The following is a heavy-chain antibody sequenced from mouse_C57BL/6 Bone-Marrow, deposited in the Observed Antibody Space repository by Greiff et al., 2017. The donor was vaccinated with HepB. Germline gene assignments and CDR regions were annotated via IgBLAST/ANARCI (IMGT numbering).Heavy chain of an antibody. CDR1: GYTFTSYW. CDR3: AASNYYGSSAFAY. CDR2: IDPSDSYT. V-gene: IGHV1-59*01. D-gene: IGHD1-1*01. J-gene: IGHJ3*01. Sequence: QVQLQQPGAELVRPGTSVKLSCKASGYTFTSYWMHWVKQRPGQGLEWIGVIDPSDSYTNYNQKFKGKATLTVDTSSSTAYMQLSSLTSEDSAVYYCAASNYYGSSAFAYWGQGTLVTVSA.